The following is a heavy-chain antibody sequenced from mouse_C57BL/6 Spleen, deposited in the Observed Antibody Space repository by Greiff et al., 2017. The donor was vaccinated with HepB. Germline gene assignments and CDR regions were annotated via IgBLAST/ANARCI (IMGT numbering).Heavy chain of an antibody. CDR3: ARAVDFDY. Sequence: EVKLMESEGGLVQPGSSMKLSCTASGFTFSDYYMAWVRQVPEKGLEWVANINYDGSSTYYLDSLKSRFIISRDNAKNILYLQMSSLKSEDTATYYCARAVDFDYWGQGTTLTVSS. D-gene: IGHD1-1*01. V-gene: IGHV5-16*01. J-gene: IGHJ2*01. CDR1: GFTFSDYY. CDR2: INYDGSST.